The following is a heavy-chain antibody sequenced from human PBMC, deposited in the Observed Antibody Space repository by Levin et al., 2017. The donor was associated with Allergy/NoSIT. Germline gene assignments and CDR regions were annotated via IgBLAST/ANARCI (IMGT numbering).Heavy chain of an antibody. Sequence: GESLKISCAASGFTFSSYAMHWVRQAPGKGLEWVAVISYDGSNKYYADSVKGRFTISRDNSKNTLYLQMNSLRAEDTAVYYCARDESDWGQGTLVTVSS. V-gene: IGHV3-30-3*01. CDR2: ISYDGSNK. CDR3: ARDESD. J-gene: IGHJ4*02. CDR1: GFTFSSYA.